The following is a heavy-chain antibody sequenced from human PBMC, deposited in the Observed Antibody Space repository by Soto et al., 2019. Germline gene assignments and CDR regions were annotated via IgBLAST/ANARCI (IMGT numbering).Heavy chain of an antibody. CDR1: GFSFSSYS. CDR3: AKSWGDTWQESAFQI. CDR2: VSATGGST. D-gene: IGHD5-18*01. Sequence: QLLESGGDLIQPGGSLRLSCAASGFSFSSYSMSWVRQAPGKGLEWVSGVSATGGSTYYVDSVKGRFIISRDNSWKTLYLQMNSLRADDTAVYYCAKSWGDTWQESAFQIWGLGTMVTVSA. J-gene: IGHJ3*02. V-gene: IGHV3-23*01.